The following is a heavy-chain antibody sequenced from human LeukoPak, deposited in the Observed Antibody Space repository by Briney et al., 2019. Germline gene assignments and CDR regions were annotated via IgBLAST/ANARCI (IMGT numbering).Heavy chain of an antibody. D-gene: IGHD6-19*01. CDR1: GFTFNNYG. CDR3: AKDLGEQWASYYFDY. V-gene: IGHV3-33*03. CDR2: IWYDGNSK. J-gene: IGHJ4*02. Sequence: PGGSLRLSCAASGFTFNNYGMHWVRQAPGKGLEWAAVIWYDGNSKYYAYSVKGRFTVSRDNSKNTLYLQMNSLRAEDTAVYYCAKDLGEQWASYYFDYWGQGTLVTVSS.